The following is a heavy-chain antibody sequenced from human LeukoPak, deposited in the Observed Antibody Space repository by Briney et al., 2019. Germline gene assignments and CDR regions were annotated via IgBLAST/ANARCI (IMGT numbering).Heavy chain of an antibody. D-gene: IGHD5-12*01. Sequence: ASVKVSCKASGYTFTNYGITWVRQAPGQGLEWMGWISAYNGNTNYAQKLQGRVTMTRDTSTSTAYMEMRSLRSDDTAVYYCARDQLVSGHDLSPLDYWGQGTLVTVSS. J-gene: IGHJ4*02. CDR2: ISAYNGNT. V-gene: IGHV1-18*01. CDR1: GYTFTNYG. CDR3: ARDQLVSGHDLSPLDY.